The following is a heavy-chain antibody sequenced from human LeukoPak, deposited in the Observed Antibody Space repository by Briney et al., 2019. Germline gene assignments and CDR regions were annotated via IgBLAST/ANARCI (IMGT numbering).Heavy chain of an antibody. D-gene: IGHD4/OR15-4a*01. J-gene: IGHJ4*02. CDR2: INPNSGGT. V-gene: IGHV1-2*02. Sequence: VSVKVSCKASGYTFTGYYMHWVRQAPGQGLEWMGWINPNSGGTNYAQKFQGRVTMTRDTSISTAYMELSRLRSDDTAVYYCARVAGAHDYEGPGLDYWGQGTLVTVSS. CDR3: ARVAGAHDYEGPGLDY. CDR1: GYTFTGYY.